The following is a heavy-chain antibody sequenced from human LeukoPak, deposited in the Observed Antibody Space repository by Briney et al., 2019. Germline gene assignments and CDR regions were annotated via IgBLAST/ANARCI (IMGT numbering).Heavy chain of an antibody. Sequence: PSETLSLTCTVSGGSISTNYWSWIRQPTGKGLEWIGRIYNSGNTNYSPSLESRVTMSADTSKNQFSLKLSSVTAADTAVYYCARGTFDSSGYYLFDYWGQGTLVTVSS. V-gene: IGHV4-4*07. CDR3: ARGTFDSSGYYLFDY. J-gene: IGHJ4*02. CDR2: IYNSGNT. D-gene: IGHD3-22*01. CDR1: GGSISTNY.